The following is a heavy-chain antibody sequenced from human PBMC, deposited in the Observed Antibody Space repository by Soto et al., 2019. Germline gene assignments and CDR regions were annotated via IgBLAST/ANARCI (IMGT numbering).Heavy chain of an antibody. Sequence: ASVKVSCKASGYTFTVYYMHWVRQAPGQGLEWMGWINPNSGGTNYAQKFQGWVTMTRDTSISTAYMELSRLRSDDTAVYYCARDDSSGTHAFDIWGQGTMVTVSS. V-gene: IGHV1-2*04. D-gene: IGHD3-22*01. CDR2: INPNSGGT. J-gene: IGHJ3*02. CDR1: GYTFTVYY. CDR3: ARDDSSGTHAFDI.